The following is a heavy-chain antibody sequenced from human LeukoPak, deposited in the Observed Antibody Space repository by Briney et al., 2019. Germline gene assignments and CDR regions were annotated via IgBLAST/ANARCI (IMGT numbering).Heavy chain of an antibody. Sequence: GGSLRLSCAASGFTFSSYEMNWVRQAPGKGLEWVSSISSSSSYIYYADSVKGRFTISRDNAKNSLYLQMNSLRAEDTALYYCAKAGYGSGTFDWYFDLWGRGTLVTVSS. V-gene: IGHV3-21*04. CDR2: ISSSSSYI. D-gene: IGHD3-10*01. CDR3: AKAGYGSGTFDWYFDL. J-gene: IGHJ2*01. CDR1: GFTFSSYE.